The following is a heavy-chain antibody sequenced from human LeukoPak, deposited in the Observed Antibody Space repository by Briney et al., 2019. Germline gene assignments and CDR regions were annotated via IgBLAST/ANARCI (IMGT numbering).Heavy chain of an antibody. V-gene: IGHV3-23*01. CDR3: AKDSYDSSGYYVF. CDR2: ISGSGGST. D-gene: IGHD3-22*01. Sequence: QTGGSLRLSCAASGFTFSSYSMNWVRQAPGKGLEWVSAISGSGGSTYYADSVKGRFTISRDNSKNTLYLQMNSLRAEDTAVYYCAKDSYDSSGYYVFWGQGTLVTVSS. CDR1: GFTFSSYS. J-gene: IGHJ4*02.